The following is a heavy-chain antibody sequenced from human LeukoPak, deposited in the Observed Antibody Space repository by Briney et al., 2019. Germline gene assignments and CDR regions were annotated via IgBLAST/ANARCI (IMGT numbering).Heavy chain of an antibody. Sequence: ASVKVSCKASGYTFTGYYMHWVRQAPGQGLEWMRWINPNSGGTNYAQKFQGRVTMTRDTSISTAYMELSRLRSDDTAVYYCARVKWELLKPDAFDIWGQGTMVTVSS. V-gene: IGHV1-2*02. D-gene: IGHD1-26*01. J-gene: IGHJ3*02. CDR3: ARVKWELLKPDAFDI. CDR2: INPNSGGT. CDR1: GYTFTGYY.